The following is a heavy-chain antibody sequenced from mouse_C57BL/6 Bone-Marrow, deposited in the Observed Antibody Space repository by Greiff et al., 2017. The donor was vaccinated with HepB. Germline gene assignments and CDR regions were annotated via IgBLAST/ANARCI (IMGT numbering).Heavy chain of an antibody. D-gene: IGHD2-3*01. CDR3: ARPRDGYYPYFDV. J-gene: IGHJ1*03. Sequence: DVKLVESGGDLVKPGGSLKLSCAASGFTFSSYGMSWVRQTPDKRLEWVATISSGGSYTYYPDSVKGRFPISRDNAKNTLYLQMSSLKSEDTTMYYCARPRDGYYPYFDVWGTGTTVTVSS. CDR1: GFTFSSYG. CDR2: ISSGGSYT. V-gene: IGHV5-6*02.